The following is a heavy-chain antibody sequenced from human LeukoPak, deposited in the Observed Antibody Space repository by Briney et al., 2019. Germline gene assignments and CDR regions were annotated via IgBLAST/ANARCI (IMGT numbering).Heavy chain of an antibody. CDR2: INHSGST. CDR1: GGSFSGYY. Sequence: PSETLSLTCAVYGGSFSGYYWSWIRQPPGKGLEWIGEINHSGSTNYNPSLKSRVTISVDTSKNQFSLKLSSVTAADTAVYYCARHIFGLGEQWLVISANWFDPWGQGTLVTVSS. V-gene: IGHV4-34*01. D-gene: IGHD6-19*01. CDR3: ARHIFGLGEQWLVISANWFDP. J-gene: IGHJ5*02.